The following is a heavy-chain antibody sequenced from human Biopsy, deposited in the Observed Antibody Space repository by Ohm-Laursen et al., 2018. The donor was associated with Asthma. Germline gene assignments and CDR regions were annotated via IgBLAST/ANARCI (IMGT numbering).Heavy chain of an antibody. CDR1: GFTFSTYG. J-gene: IGHJ3*02. D-gene: IGHD3-3*01. CDR3: AKERYYDFWSGYPI. V-gene: IGHV3-30*18. Sequence: SLRLSCSASGFTFSTYGMHWVRQAPGKGLEWVAFIAWDGINSYYADSVKGRFTIPRDNSKNTLYLQMNSLRAEDTAVYYCAKERYYDFWSGYPIWGQGTMVTVSS. CDR2: IAWDGINS.